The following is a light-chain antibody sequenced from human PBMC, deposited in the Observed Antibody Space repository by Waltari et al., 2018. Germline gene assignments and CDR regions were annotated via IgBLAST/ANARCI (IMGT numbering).Light chain of an antibody. J-gene: IGKJ4*01. CDR2: AAS. Sequence: DIQMTQYQSSLSASVGDRVTITCRASQFISSYLNWYQQKPGRAPKLLIFAASSLESGVPSRFSGSGSGTDFTLTISSLQVEDFATYYCQQSYNTPPNFGGGTKVEIK. CDR1: QFISSY. CDR3: QQSYNTPPN. V-gene: IGKV1-39*01.